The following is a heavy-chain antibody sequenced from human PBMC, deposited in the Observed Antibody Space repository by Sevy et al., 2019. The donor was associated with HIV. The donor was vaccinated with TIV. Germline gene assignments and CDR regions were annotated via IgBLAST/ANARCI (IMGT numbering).Heavy chain of an antibody. CDR1: GFTFSRYS. D-gene: IGHD1-1*01. Sequence: GGSLRLSCAASGFTFSRYSMQWVRQAPGKGLEWMATISFDASNKHYADSVKGRFTISRDNFQNSLFLQMNSLRPEDTAVYYCALERLSSDVAEYFQNWGQGTLVTVSS. CDR2: ISFDASNK. CDR3: ALERLSSDVAEYFQN. J-gene: IGHJ1*01. V-gene: IGHV3-30*04.